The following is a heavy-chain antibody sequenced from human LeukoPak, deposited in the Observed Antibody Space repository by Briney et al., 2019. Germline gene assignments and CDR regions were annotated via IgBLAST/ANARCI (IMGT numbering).Heavy chain of an antibody. D-gene: IGHD3-9*01. J-gene: IGHJ5*02. V-gene: IGHV4-59*01. Sequence: LETLSLTCTVSGGSISSYHWSWIRQPSGKGLEWIGHIYYSGSTNYNPSLKSRVTISVDTSKNQFSLKLSSVTAADTAVYYCARVAAYYKPFDPWGQGTLVTVSS. CDR3: ARVAAYYKPFDP. CDR1: GGSISSYH. CDR2: IYYSGST.